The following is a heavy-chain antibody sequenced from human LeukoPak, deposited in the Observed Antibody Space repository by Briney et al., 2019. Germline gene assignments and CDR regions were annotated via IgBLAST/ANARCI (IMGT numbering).Heavy chain of an antibody. CDR2: ISSSSSYI. D-gene: IGHD6-13*01. CDR3: ARVLQQTPFGTDY. J-gene: IGHJ4*02. V-gene: IGHV3-21*01. Sequence: GGSLRLSCAASGFTFSSYSMNWVRQAPGKGLEWVSSISSSSSYIYYADSVKGRFTIPRDNAKNSLYLQMNSLRAEDTAVYYCARVLQQTPFGTDYWGQGTLVTVSS. CDR1: GFTFSSYS.